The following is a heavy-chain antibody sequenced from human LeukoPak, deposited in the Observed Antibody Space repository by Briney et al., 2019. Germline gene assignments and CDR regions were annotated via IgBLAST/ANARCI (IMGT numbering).Heavy chain of an antibody. CDR3: ARQRSYAFDFDY. D-gene: IGHD4-17*01. V-gene: IGHV4-59*08. CDR2: IYYSGST. CDR1: GGSISSYY. Sequence: SETLSLTCTVSGGSISSYYWSWIRQPPGKGLEWIGYIYYSGSTNYNPSLKSRVTISVDTSKKQYSLKLSSVIAADTAVYYCARQRSYAFDFDYWGQGTLVTVSS. J-gene: IGHJ4*02.